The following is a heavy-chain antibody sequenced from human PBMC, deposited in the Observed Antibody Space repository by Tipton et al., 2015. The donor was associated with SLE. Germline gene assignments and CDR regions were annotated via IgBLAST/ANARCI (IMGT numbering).Heavy chain of an antibody. D-gene: IGHD1-1*01. J-gene: IGHJ4*02. CDR2: ISGRGDRT. CDR1: GFTFGSYA. V-gene: IGHV3-23*01. Sequence: SLRLSCAASGFTFGSYAMNWVRRAPGRGLEWVSAISGRGDRTYSADSLRGRFTISRDNSRSTLYLHMNYLRAEDTAVYYCAKNSLVNGWDLQRPVDDWGQGTLVTVSS. CDR3: AKNSLVNGWDLQRPVDD.